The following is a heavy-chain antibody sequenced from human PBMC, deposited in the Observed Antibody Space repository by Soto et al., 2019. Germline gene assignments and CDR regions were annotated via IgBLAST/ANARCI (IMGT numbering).Heavy chain of an antibody. D-gene: IGHD1-26*01. V-gene: IGHV1-2*02. Sequence: QVQLVQSGAEVRKSGASVNVSCKASGYTFSDYFIQWLRQAPGQGLEWVAWINPKTAATNYAKKFQDRVTVTSDTSFSTAYLELTRLRPDDTALYYCARIKWGLDYYSGMDVWGQGTAVSVTS. J-gene: IGHJ6*02. CDR3: ARIKWGLDYYSGMDV. CDR1: GYTFSDYF. CDR2: INPKTAAT.